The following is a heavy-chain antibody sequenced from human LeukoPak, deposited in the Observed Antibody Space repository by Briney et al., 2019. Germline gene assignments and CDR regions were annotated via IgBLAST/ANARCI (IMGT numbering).Heavy chain of an antibody. CDR3: ARVPGYDSSGYFDY. V-gene: IGHV3-23*01. D-gene: IGHD3-22*01. CDR2: ISGSGGST. Sequence: GGSLRLSCAASGFTFSSYAMSWVRQAPGKGLEWVSAISGSGGSTYYADSVKGRFTISRDNSKNTLYLQMNSLRAEDTAVYYCARVPGYDSSGYFDYWGQGTLVTVSS. CDR1: GFTFSSYA. J-gene: IGHJ4*02.